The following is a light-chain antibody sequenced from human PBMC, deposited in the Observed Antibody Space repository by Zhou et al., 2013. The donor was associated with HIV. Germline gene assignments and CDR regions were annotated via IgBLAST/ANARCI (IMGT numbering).Light chain of an antibody. CDR2: AAS. Sequence: DVQLTQSPSAVSASIGDRITITCRASQAISNYLGWFQQKPGKVPERLIYAASKLPSGVPSRFSGSGSGTEFTLTISSLQPEDFATYHCQQFNGFPLTFGGGTKVEIK. CDR1: QAISNY. CDR3: QQFNGFPLT. V-gene: IGKV1-17*03. J-gene: IGKJ4*01.